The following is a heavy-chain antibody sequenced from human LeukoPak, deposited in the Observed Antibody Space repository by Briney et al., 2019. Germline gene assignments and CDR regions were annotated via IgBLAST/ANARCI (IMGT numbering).Heavy chain of an antibody. CDR1: GYTFTGYY. V-gene: IGHV1-2*02. CDR3: ARVGYCSSTSCYTYYYYGMDV. J-gene: IGHJ6*02. Sequence: ASVTVSFKSSGYTFTGYYMHWVRQARGQGGEGMGWINPNSGGTNYAQKFQGRVTMTRDTSISTAYMELSRLRSDDTAVYYCARVGYCSSTSCYTYYYYGMDVWGQGTTVTVSS. CDR2: INPNSGGT. D-gene: IGHD2-2*02.